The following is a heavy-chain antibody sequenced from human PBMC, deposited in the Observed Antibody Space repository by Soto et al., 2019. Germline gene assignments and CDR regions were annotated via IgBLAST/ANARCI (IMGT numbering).Heavy chain of an antibody. CDR2: ISSSSSYI. Sequence: EVQLVESGGGLVRPGGSLRLSCAASGFTFSSYSMKWVRQAPGKGLEWVSSISSSSSYIYYADSVKGRFTISRDNAKNSLYLQMNSLRDEDTAVYYCARGRQYSSSWYEDYWCQGTLVTVSS. V-gene: IGHV3-21*01. J-gene: IGHJ4*02. CDR1: GFTFSSYS. D-gene: IGHD6-13*01. CDR3: ARGRQYSSSWYEDY.